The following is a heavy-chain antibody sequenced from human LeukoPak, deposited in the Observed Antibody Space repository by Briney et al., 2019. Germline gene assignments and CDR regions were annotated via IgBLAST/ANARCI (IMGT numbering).Heavy chain of an antibody. J-gene: IGHJ3*02. CDR1: GYTFTSNY. V-gene: IGHV1-46*01. Sequence: GASVKVSCKASGYTFTSNYIHWVRQAPGQGLEWMGMIYPRDGSTSYAQKFQGRVTVTRDTSTSTVHMELSGLRSEDTAVYYCARAGTKLRFLEWDAFAIWGQGTMVTVSS. D-gene: IGHD3-3*01. CDR2: IYPRDGST. CDR3: ARAGTKLRFLEWDAFAI.